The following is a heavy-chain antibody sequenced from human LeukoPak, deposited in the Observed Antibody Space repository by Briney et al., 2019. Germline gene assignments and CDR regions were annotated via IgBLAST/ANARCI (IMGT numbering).Heavy chain of an antibody. CDR1: GFTFSSYG. CDR3: ARDTSGAGTTPVFDY. CDR2: LSGSGGST. J-gene: IGHJ4*02. V-gene: IGHV3-23*01. Sequence: GGSLRLSCAASGFTFSSYGMSWVRQAPGKGLEWVLALSGSGGSTYYADSVKGRFTISRDNSKNTLYLQMNSLRAEDTAVYYCARDTSGAGTTPVFDYWGQGTLVTVSS. D-gene: IGHD1-1*01.